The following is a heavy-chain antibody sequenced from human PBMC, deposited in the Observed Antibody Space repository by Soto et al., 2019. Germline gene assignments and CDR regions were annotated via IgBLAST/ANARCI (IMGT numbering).Heavy chain of an antibody. Sequence: PSETLSLTCTVSGGSISSGGYYWSWIRQHPGKGLEWIGYIYYSGSTYYNPSLKSRVTISVDTSKNQFSLKLSSVTAADTAVYYCARVDSGIAAAGINYWGQGTLVTVSS. D-gene: IGHD6-13*01. CDR3: ARVDSGIAAAGINY. J-gene: IGHJ4*02. CDR1: GGSISSGGYY. V-gene: IGHV4-31*03. CDR2: IYYSGST.